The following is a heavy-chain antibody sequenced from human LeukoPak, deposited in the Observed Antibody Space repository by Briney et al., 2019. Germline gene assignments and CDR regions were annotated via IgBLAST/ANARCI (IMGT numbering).Heavy chain of an antibody. CDR1: GGSISSGGYY. D-gene: IGHD6-19*01. J-gene: IGHJ4*02. V-gene: IGHV4-30-4*08. CDR3: ARVGGWYYFDY. CDR2: IYYSGST. Sequence: SETLSLTCTVSGGSISSGGYYWSRIRQHPGKGLEWIGYIYYSGSTYYNPSLKSRVTISVDTSKNQFSLKLSSVTAADTAVYYCARVGGWYYFDYWGQGTLVTVSS.